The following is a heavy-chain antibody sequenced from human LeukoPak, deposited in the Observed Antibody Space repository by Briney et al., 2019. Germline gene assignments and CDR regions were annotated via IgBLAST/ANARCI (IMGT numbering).Heavy chain of an antibody. V-gene: IGHV1-18*01. D-gene: IGHD3-3*01. CDR3: ARNEMGVFGVVITKYYYYYGMDV. CDR2: ISAYNGNT. CDR1: GYTFTSYG. J-gene: IGHJ6*02. Sequence: ASVTVSFTASGYTFTSYGISWVRQAPGQGLEWMGWISAYNGNTNYAQKLQGRVTMTTDTSTSTAYMELRSLRSDDTAVYYCARNEMGVFGVVITKYYYYYGMDVWGQGTTVTVSS.